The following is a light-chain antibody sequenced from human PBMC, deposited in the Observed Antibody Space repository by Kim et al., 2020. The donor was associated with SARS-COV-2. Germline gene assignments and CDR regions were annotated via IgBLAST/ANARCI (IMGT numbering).Light chain of an antibody. V-gene: IGLV2-8*01. J-gene: IGLJ2*01. CDR1: NSGGGGYNY. CDR2: EVN. CDR3: SSYAGSNNLRV. Sequence: QSVTISCTGINSGGGGYNYVSWYQQHPGKAPKVVIFEVNKRPLGVPDRFSGSKSGNTASLTVSGLQAEDEAEYYCSSYAGSNNLRVFGGGTQLTVL.